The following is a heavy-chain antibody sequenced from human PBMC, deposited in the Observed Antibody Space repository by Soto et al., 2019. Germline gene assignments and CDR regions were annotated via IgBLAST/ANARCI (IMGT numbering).Heavy chain of an antibody. V-gene: IGHV1-8*01. J-gene: IGHJ4*02. CDR3: ARGEDCSGCSCYSVAY. CDR1: GYTFTSYD. Sequence: QVQLVQSGAEVKKPGASVKVSCKASGYTFTSYDINWVRQATGQGLEWMGWMNPNSGNTGYAQKVQGRVTMTRITSTNKAYMELSSLRSEDTAVYYCARGEDCSGCSCYSVAYWGQGTLVSVSS. CDR2: MNPNSGNT. D-gene: IGHD2-15*01.